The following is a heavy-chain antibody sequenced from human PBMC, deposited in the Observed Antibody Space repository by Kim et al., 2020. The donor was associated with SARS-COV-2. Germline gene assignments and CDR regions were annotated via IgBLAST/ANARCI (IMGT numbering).Heavy chain of an antibody. CDR3: ARYIAAAEPFDY. CDR2: IIPIFGTA. CDR1: GGTFSSYA. J-gene: IGHJ4*02. D-gene: IGHD6-13*01. Sequence: SVKVSCKASGGTFSSYAISWVRQAPGQGLEWMGGIIPIFGTANYAQKFQGRVTITADESTSTAYMELSSLRSEDTAVYYCARYIAAAEPFDYWGQGTLVTVSS. V-gene: IGHV1-69*13.